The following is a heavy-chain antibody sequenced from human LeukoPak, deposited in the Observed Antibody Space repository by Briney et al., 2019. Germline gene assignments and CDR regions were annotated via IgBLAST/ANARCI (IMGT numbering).Heavy chain of an antibody. CDR1: GYTFTGYY. D-gene: IGHD1-7*01. CDR3: ARGILFSRSWNYGY. V-gene: IGHV1-2*02. J-gene: IGHJ4*02. Sequence: ASVTVFFKASGYTFTGYYMHWVRQAPGQGLEWMGWINPNSGGTNYAQKFQGRVTMTRDTSISTAYMELSRLRSDDTAVYYCARGILFSRSWNYGYWGQGTLVTVSS. CDR2: INPNSGGT.